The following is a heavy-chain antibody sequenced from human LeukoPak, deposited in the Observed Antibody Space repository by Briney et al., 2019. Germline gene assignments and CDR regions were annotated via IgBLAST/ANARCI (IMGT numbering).Heavy chain of an antibody. D-gene: IGHD3-9*01. J-gene: IGHJ4*02. Sequence: SGGSLRLSCAASGFTFTDQYMEWVRQAPGKGLEWVGRTTNKVNSYTTEYAASVKGRLTISRDDSKNSLYLQMNSLKTEDTAVYYCARANYDILTGYFEFWGQGTLVTVSS. CDR1: GFTFTDQY. CDR2: TTNKVNSYTT. CDR3: ARANYDILTGYFEF. V-gene: IGHV3-72*01.